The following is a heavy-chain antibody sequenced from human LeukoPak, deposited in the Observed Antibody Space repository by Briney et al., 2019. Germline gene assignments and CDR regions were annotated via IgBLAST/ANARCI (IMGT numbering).Heavy chain of an antibody. D-gene: IGHD1-26*01. CDR3: AGSGRFDC. J-gene: IGHJ4*02. Sequence: SVKVTCTVSGGTFSSYTINWVRQAPGQGFEWMGGIIPIVETADYAQKFQGRVKITADETTTTAYLELTSLRSEDTAVYYCAGSGRFDCSGQGTQLTVSS. CDR2: IIPIVETA. V-gene: IGHV1-69*13. CDR1: GGTFSSYT.